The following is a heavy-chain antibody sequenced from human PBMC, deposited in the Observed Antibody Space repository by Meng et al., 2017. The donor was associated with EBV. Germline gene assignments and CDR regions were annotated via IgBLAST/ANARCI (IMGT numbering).Heavy chain of an antibody. Sequence: QWQLVQSGAELKKPGSAVKGSCKGSGDKFNNFGISWVRQAPGQGLEWMGDITPVFGIANYAESFQGRVTISADTSPRTAYMDLSSLRSDDTAVYYCVRDLWLRIGECVWGQGTLVTVSS. CDR3: VRDLWLRIGECV. V-gene: IGHV1-69*17. CDR2: ITPVFGIA. J-gene: IGHJ4*02. D-gene: IGHD5-12*01. CDR1: GDKFNNFG.